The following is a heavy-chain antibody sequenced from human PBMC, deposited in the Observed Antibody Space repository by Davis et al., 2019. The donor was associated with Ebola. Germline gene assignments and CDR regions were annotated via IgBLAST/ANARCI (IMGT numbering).Heavy chain of an antibody. CDR2: IRGSGGST. V-gene: IGHV3-23*01. CDR3: AKSGLSFGMVKYHYGMDV. Sequence: GESLMIYCTDPVITFSSNAMTWVRQAPGTGLEWVSAIRGSGGSTYSADSVKGRFTISRDNSKKTLYLQMNSLRAEDTAVYYCAKSGLSFGMVKYHYGMDVWGKGTTVTVSS. D-gene: IGHD3-3*01. J-gene: IGHJ6*04. CDR1: VITFSSNA.